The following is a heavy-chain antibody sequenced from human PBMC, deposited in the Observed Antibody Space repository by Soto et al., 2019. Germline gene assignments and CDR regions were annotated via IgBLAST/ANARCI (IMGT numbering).Heavy chain of an antibody. V-gene: IGHV3-33*01. Sequence: GGSLRLSCAASGFTFSSYGMHWVRQAPGKGLEWVAVIWYDGSNKYYADSVKGRFTISRDNSKNTLYLQMNSLRAEDTAVYYCAREGDFWSGYEDYWGQGTLVTVSS. CDR3: AREGDFWSGYEDY. CDR2: IWYDGSNK. CDR1: GFTFSSYG. D-gene: IGHD3-3*01. J-gene: IGHJ4*02.